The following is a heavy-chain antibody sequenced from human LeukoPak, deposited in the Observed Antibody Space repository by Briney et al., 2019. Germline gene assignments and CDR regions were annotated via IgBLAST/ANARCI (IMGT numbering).Heavy chain of an antibody. D-gene: IGHD3-10*01. CDR2: ISSNGGST. CDR3: ARGTYYYGSGSYLD. J-gene: IGHJ4*02. Sequence: GGSLRLSCAASGFTFSSYAMHWVRQAPGKGLEYVSAISSNGGSTYYANSVKGRFTISRDNSKNTLYLQMGSLRAEDMAVYYCARGTYYYGSGSYLDWGQGTLVTVSS. CDR1: GFTFSSYA. V-gene: IGHV3-64*01.